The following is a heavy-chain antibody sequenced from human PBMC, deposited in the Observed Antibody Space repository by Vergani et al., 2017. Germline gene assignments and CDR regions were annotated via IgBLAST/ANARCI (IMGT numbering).Heavy chain of an antibody. J-gene: IGHJ4*02. CDR2: ISYDGSNK. CDR3: AKVIPGDDYFDY. Sequence: QVQLVESGGGVVQPGRSLRLSCAASGFTFSSYGMHWVRQAPGKGLEWVAVISYDGSNKYYADSVKGRFTISRDNSKNTLYLQMNSLRAEDTAVYYCAKVIPGDDYFDYWGQGTLVTVSS. D-gene: IGHD5-24*01. V-gene: IGHV3-30*18. CDR1: GFTFSSYG.